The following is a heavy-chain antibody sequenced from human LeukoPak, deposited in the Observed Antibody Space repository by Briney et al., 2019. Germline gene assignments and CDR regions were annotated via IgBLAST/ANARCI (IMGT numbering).Heavy chain of an antibody. Sequence: GGSLRLSCEASGFTFDDYAMHWVRQAPGKGLEWVSGISWNSGSIGYADSVKGRFTISRDNSKNTLYLQMNSLRAEDTAVYYCARLSFVGYGSDYWGQGTLVTVSS. CDR1: GFTFDDYA. D-gene: IGHD3-16*01. V-gene: IGHV3-9*01. CDR3: ARLSFVGYGSDY. CDR2: ISWNSGSI. J-gene: IGHJ4*02.